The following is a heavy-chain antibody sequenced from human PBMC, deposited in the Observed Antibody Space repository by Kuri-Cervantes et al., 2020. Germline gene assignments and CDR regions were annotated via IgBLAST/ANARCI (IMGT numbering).Heavy chain of an antibody. CDR3: AKDHLSNAFDI. V-gene: IGHV3-9*01. D-gene: IGHD2/OR15-2a*01. CDR1: GFTFDDYA. Sequence: GGSLRLSCAASGFTFDDYAMHWVRQAPGKGLEWVSGISWNSGSIGYADSVKGRFTISRDNSKNTLYLQMNSLRAEDTAVYYCAKDHLSNAFDIWGQGTMVTVSS. CDR2: ISWNSGSI. J-gene: IGHJ3*02.